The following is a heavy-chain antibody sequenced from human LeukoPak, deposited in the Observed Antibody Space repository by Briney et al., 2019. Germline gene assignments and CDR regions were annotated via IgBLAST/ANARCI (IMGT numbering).Heavy chain of an antibody. J-gene: IGHJ4*02. CDR1: GFTFSSYA. CDR2: ISGSGGST. Sequence: PGGSLRLSCAASGFTFSSYAMSWVRQAPGKGLEWVSAISGSGGSTYYADSVKGRFTISRDNAKNSLYLQMNSLRAEDTAVYYCARGRPSRTYSSSWYSAYWGQGTLVTVSS. D-gene: IGHD6-13*01. CDR3: ARGRPSRTYSSSWYSAY. V-gene: IGHV3-23*01.